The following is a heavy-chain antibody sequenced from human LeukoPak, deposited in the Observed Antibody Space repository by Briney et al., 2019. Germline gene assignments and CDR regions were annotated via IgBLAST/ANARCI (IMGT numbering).Heavy chain of an antibody. V-gene: IGHV1-2*02. Sequence: ASVKVSCKASGYTFTGYYMHWVRQAPGQGLEWMGWINPNSAGTNYAHNFQGRVTMTRDTSTNTAYMDLSSLRSDDTAVYYCARGTTTGAPYWGQGTLVTVSS. CDR2: INPNSAGT. D-gene: IGHD1-1*01. J-gene: IGHJ4*02. CDR1: GYTFTGYY. CDR3: ARGTTTGAPY.